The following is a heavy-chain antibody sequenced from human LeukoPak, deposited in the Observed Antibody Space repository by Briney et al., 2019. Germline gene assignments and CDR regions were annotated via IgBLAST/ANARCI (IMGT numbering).Heavy chain of an antibody. D-gene: IGHD3-10*01. Sequence: PSQTLSLTCTVSGGSISSGDYYWSWIRQPPGKGLEWIGYIYYSGSTYYNPSLKSRVTISVDTSKNQFSLKLSSVTAADTAVYYCARDNPGSYSHYGMTSGAKGPRSPSPQ. J-gene: IGHJ6*04. CDR3: ARDNPGSYSHYGMTS. CDR1: GGSISSGDYY. V-gene: IGHV4-30-4*01. CDR2: IYYSGST.